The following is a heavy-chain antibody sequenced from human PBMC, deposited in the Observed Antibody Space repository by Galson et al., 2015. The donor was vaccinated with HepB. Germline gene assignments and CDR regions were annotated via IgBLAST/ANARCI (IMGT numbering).Heavy chain of an antibody. Sequence: SLRLSCAASGFSFSSYAMHWVRQAPGKGLEWVAFIQKDGSDIYYADSVKGRFTIPRDNSKNTVFLQMNSLRVEDTAVYYCTTEPYRIGYDPYETWGQGTMVTVSS. CDR3: TTEPYRIGYDPYET. CDR1: GFSFSSYA. D-gene: IGHD3-22*01. V-gene: IGHV3-30*02. J-gene: IGHJ3*01. CDR2: IQKDGSDI.